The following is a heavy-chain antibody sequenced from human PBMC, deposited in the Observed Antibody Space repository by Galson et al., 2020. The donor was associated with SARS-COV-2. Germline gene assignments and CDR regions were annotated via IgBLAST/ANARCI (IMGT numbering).Heavy chain of an antibody. J-gene: IGHJ3*02. CDR3: ARVQSYDYIWGTYRPAGAFDI. D-gene: IGHD3-16*02. CDR1: GGSMYNYY. CDR2: MSHSGTT. Sequence: SETLSLTCTVSGGSMYNYYWSWIRQPPGKGLEWIGYMSHSGTTHYNPSLDSRFTMSLDTSTKQVSLKLTSVTAADTAVYYCARVQSYDYIWGTYRPAGAFDIWGQGTMVSVSS. V-gene: IGHV4-59*01.